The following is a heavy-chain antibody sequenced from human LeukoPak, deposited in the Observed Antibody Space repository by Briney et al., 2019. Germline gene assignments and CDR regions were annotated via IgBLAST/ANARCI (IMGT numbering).Heavy chain of an antibody. V-gene: IGHV3-30*18. CDR3: AKDGPFSLYSSSWPGDY. J-gene: IGHJ4*02. D-gene: IGHD6-13*01. CDR1: GFTFSSYG. Sequence: PGGSLRLSCAASGFTFSSYGMHWVRQAPGKGLEWVAVISYDGSNEYYADSVKGRFTISRDNSKNTLYLQMNSLRAEDTAVYYCAKDGPFSLYSSSWPGDYWGQGTLVTVSS. CDR2: ISYDGSNE.